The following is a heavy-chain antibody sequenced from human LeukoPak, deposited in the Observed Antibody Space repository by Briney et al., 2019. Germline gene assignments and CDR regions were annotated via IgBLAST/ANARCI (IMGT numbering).Heavy chain of an antibody. CDR2: INPSGGST. D-gene: IGHD2-2*01. CDR3: ARAKYCSSTSCPYLDY. CDR1: GCTFTSYY. Sequence: ASVKVSCKASGCTFTSYYMHWVRQAPGQGLEWMGIINPSGGSTSYAQKLQGRVTMTRDTSTSTVYMELSSLRSEDTAVYYCARAKYCSSTSCPYLDYWGQGTLVTVSS. J-gene: IGHJ4*02. V-gene: IGHV1-46*01.